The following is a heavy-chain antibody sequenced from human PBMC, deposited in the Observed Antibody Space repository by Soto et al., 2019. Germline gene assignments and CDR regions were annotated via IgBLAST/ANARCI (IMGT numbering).Heavy chain of an antibody. V-gene: IGHV1-8*01. CDR1: GYTFTSYD. CDR2: MNPNSGNT. Sequence: QVQLVQSGAEVKKPGASVKVSCKASGYTFTSYDINWVRQATGQGLEWMGWMNPNSGNTGYAQKFQGRVTMTRSTSIRTTYMELSGLRSEDTAVYFCARDDYPDGMDVWGQGPTVTVSS. J-gene: IGHJ6*02. CDR3: ARDDYPDGMDV. D-gene: IGHD4-17*01.